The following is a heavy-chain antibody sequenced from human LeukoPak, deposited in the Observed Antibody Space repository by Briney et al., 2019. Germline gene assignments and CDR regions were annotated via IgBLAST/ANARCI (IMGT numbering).Heavy chain of an antibody. CDR3: ARDPYYYDSSGYYPLDY. J-gene: IGHJ4*02. CDR2: IIPIFGTA. D-gene: IGHD3-22*01. Sequence: GASVKVSCKASGGTFSSYAISWVRQVPGQGLEWMGGIIPIFGTANYAQKFQGRVTITADESTSTAYMELSSLRSEDTAVYYCARDPYYYDSSGYYPLDYWGQGTLVTVSS. CDR1: GGTFSSYA. V-gene: IGHV1-69*13.